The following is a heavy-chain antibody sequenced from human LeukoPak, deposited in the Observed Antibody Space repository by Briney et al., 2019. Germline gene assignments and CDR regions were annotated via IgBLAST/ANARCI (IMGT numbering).Heavy chain of an antibody. Sequence: SETLSLTCTVSGGSISSYYWSWIRQPPGKGLEWIGYIYYSGNTNYNPSLKSRVTISVDTSKNQFSLKLSSVTAADTAVYYCARGGNYWPQWWFDPWGRGTLVSVSS. CDR2: IYYSGNT. J-gene: IGHJ5*02. V-gene: IGHV4-59*01. D-gene: IGHD1-26*01. CDR1: GGSISSYY. CDR3: ARGGNYWPQWWFDP.